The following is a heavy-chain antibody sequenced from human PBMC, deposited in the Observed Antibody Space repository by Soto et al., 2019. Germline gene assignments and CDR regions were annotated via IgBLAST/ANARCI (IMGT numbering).Heavy chain of an antibody. D-gene: IGHD6-13*01. J-gene: IGHJ4*02. Sequence: LSLTCTVSGVSISRGGYYWSWILQHPGKGLEWIGYIYYSGSTYYNPSLKSRVTISVDTSKNQFSLKLSSVTAADTAVYYCARVRAAAGRDFDYWGRGTLVTVSS. CDR2: IYYSGST. CDR3: ARVRAAAGRDFDY. V-gene: IGHV4-31*03. CDR1: GVSISRGGYY.